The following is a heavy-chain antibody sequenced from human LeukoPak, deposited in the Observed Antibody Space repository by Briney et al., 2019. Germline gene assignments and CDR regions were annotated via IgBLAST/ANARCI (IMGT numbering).Heavy chain of an antibody. CDR1: GVSISSGNW. CDR2: IYHNGNT. J-gene: IGHJ4*02. Sequence: SGTLSLTCAVSGVSISSGNWWSWIRQTPGKGLEWIGEIYHNGNTVYNPPLKSRVTISVDNSKSQFSLKLTSVTAADTAVYYCTRNGDSSSVVDWGQGTLVTVSS. CDR3: TRNGDSSSVVD. V-gene: IGHV4-4*02. D-gene: IGHD4-17*01.